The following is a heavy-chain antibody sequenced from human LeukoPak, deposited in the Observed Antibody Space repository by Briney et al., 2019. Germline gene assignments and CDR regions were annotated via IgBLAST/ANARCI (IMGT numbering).Heavy chain of an antibody. CDR1: GFTFSSYA. CDR2: ISGSGGST. CDR3: AKESSSWYYYYGMDV. D-gene: IGHD6-13*01. J-gene: IGHJ6*02. V-gene: IGHV3-23*01. Sequence: GGSLRLSCAASGFTFSSYAMSWVRQAPGKGLEWVSSISGSGGSTYYADSVKGRFTISRDNSKSTLYLQMNSLRAEDTAVYYCAKESSSWYYYYGMDVWGQGTTVTVSS.